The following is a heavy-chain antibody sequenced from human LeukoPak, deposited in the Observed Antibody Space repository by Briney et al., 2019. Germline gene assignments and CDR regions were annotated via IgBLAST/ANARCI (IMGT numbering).Heavy chain of an antibody. D-gene: IGHD2-2*02. Sequence: GASVKVSCKASGYTFTSYGISWVRQAPGQGLEWMGWISAYNGNTNYAQKLQGRVTMTTDTSTSTAYMELRSLRSDDTAVYYCARDAYCSSTSCYTWFDPWGQGTLVTVSS. CDR2: ISAYNGNT. CDR3: ARDAYCSSTSCYTWFDP. CDR1: GYTFTSYG. V-gene: IGHV1-18*01. J-gene: IGHJ5*02.